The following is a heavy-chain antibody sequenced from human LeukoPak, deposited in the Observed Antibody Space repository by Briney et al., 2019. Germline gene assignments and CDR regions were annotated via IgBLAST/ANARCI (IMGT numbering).Heavy chain of an antibody. D-gene: IGHD2-2*01. J-gene: IGHJ6*03. CDR1: GGSFSGYY. Sequence: PSETLSLTCAVYGGSFSGYYWSWIRQPPGKGLEWIGEINHSGSTNYNPSLKSRVTISVDTSKNQFSLKLSSVTAADTAVYYCARERDGVVVVPAATLYYYYYMDVWGKGTTVTVSS. CDR2: INHSGST. CDR3: ARERDGVVVVPAATLYYYYYMDV. V-gene: IGHV4-34*01.